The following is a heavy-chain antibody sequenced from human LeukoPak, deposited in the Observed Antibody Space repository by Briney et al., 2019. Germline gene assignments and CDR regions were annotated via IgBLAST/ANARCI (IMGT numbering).Heavy chain of an antibody. Sequence: GASVKVSCKASGGTFSSYAISWVRQAPGQGLEWMGWISAYNGNTNYAQKLQGRVTMTTDTSTSTTYMELRSLRSDDTAVYYCARVLVGATAPGDYWGQGTLVTVSS. D-gene: IGHD1-26*01. CDR1: GGTFSSYA. CDR2: ISAYNGNT. J-gene: IGHJ4*02. CDR3: ARVLVGATAPGDY. V-gene: IGHV1-18*01.